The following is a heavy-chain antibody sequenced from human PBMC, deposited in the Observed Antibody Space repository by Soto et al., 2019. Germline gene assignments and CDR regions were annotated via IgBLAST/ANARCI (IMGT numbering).Heavy chain of an antibody. CDR3: ATSGECGGDCHIYRMDV. D-gene: IGHD2-21*02. V-gene: IGHV1-69*01. J-gene: IGHJ6*02. CDR1: GGYFSSFA. Sequence: QVQLVQSGAEVKKPGSSVKVSCKASGGYFSSFAISWVRQAPGQGLEWLGGIIPIFGAPNYGHKFQGRVTITADEITSTAFMELRSLRSDDTAVYFCATSGECGGDCHIYRMDVWGQGTTVTVSS. CDR2: IIPIFGAP.